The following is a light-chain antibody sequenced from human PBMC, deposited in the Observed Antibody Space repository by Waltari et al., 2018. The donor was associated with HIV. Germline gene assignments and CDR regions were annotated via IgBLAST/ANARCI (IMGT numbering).Light chain of an antibody. J-gene: IGLJ2*01. Sequence: QSALTQPASVSGSPGQSITISCTGSSSDGGSYDYVSWYQQHPGKAPKLMIYEVNNRPSGVSNRFSGSKSGNTASLTISGLQAEDEAEYYCSSYTSSTTLLFGGGTKVTVL. CDR2: EVN. V-gene: IGLV2-14*01. CDR3: SSYTSSTTLL. CDR1: SSDGGSYDY.